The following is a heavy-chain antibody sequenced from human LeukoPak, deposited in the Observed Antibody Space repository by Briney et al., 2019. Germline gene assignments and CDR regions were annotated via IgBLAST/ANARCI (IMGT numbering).Heavy chain of an antibody. V-gene: IGHV1-2*02. Sequence: ASVKVSCKASGYTFTGYYMHWVRQAPGQGLEWMGWINPNSGGTNYAQKFQGRVTMTRDTSISTAYMELSRLRSDDTAVYYCARALDYDFWSGYPNGGGFDPWGQGTLVTVSS. D-gene: IGHD3-3*01. CDR2: INPNSGGT. J-gene: IGHJ5*02. CDR3: ARALDYDFWSGYPNGGGFDP. CDR1: GYTFTGYY.